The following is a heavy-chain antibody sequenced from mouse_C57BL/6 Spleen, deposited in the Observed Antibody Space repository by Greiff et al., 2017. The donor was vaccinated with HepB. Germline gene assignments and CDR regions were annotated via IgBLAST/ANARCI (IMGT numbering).Heavy chain of an antibody. D-gene: IGHD1-1*01. Sequence: EVMLVESGEGLVKPGGSLKLSCAASGFTFSSYAMSWVRQTPEKRLEWVAYISSGGDYIYYADTVKGRFTISRDNARNTLYLQMSSLKSEDTAMYYCTRSTVVAGSGYFDVWGTGTTVTVSS. J-gene: IGHJ1*03. CDR3: TRSTVVAGSGYFDV. V-gene: IGHV5-9-1*02. CDR1: GFTFSSYA. CDR2: ISSGGDYI.